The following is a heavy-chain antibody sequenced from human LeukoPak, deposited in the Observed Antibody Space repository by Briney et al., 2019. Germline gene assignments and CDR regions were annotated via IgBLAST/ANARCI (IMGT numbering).Heavy chain of an antibody. V-gene: IGHV4-34*01. J-gene: IGHJ6*03. Sequence: SETLSLTCAVYGGSFSGYYWSWIRQPPGKGLEWIGEINHSGSTNYNPSLKSRVTISVDTSKNQFSLKLSSVTAADTAVYYCARGGPYYYGSGSPTNWYMDVWGKGTTVTVSS. CDR1: GGSFSGYY. D-gene: IGHD3-10*01. CDR3: ARGGPYYYGSGSPTNWYMDV. CDR2: INHSGST.